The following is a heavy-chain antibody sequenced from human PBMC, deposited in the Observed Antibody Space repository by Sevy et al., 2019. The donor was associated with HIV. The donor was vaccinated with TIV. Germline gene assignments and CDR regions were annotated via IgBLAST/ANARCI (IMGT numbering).Heavy chain of an antibody. V-gene: IGHV3-21*01. CDR3: ARDLCTGGVCPRWGYYYYGMDV. CDR2: ISSSSTYI. Sequence: GGSLRLSCAASGFTFSTYSMNWVRQAPGKGLEWVSSISSSSTYIYYADSVKGRLTISRDNAKNSLYLQMNSLRAEDTAVYYCARDLCTGGVCPRWGYYYYGMDVWGQGTMVTVSS. D-gene: IGHD2-8*02. CDR1: GFTFSTYS. J-gene: IGHJ6*02.